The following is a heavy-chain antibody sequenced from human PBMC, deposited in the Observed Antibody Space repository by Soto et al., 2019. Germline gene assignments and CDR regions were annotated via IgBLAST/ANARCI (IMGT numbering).Heavy chain of an antibody. CDR3: AKVALRWNNWFDP. D-gene: IGHD4-17*01. CDR2: ISYDGSNK. CDR1: GFTFSSYG. J-gene: IGHJ5*02. Sequence: HPGGSLRLSCAASGFTFSSYGMHWVRQAPGKGLEWVAVISYDGSNKYYADSVKGRFTISRDNSKNTLYLQMNSLRAEDTAVYYCAKVALRWNNWFDPWGQGTLVTVSS. V-gene: IGHV3-30*18.